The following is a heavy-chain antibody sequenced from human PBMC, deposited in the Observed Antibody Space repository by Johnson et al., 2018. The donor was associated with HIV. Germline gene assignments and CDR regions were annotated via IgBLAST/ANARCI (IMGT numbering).Heavy chain of an antibody. CDR3: AKAPYGSGIRPGAFDI. D-gene: IGHD3-10*01. CDR1: GFTFSSYA. CDR2: ISFDGSKK. Sequence: QVQLVESVGGVVQPGRSLRLSCAASGFTFSSYAMHWVRQAPGKGLEWVAVISFDGSKKYYAGSVTGRFTISRDNSKTTLYLQMNSLRAEDTAVYYCAKAPYGSGIRPGAFDIWGQGTMVTVSS. V-gene: IGHV3-30*04. J-gene: IGHJ3*02.